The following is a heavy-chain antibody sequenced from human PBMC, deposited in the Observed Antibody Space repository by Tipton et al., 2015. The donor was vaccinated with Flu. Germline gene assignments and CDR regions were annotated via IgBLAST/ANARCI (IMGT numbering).Heavy chain of an antibody. J-gene: IGHJ4*02. CDR1: GDSIRSDYY. CDR3: ARRIYDSSGGGFDY. CDR2: VSRPGST. D-gene: IGHD3-22*01. Sequence: TLSLTCTVSGDSIRSDYYWVWIRQFPGKGLEWIGTVSRPGSTVYNPSLKSRVTMSVDTSKNQFSLKLSSVTAADTAVYYCARRIYDSSGGGFDYWGQGTLVTVSS. V-gene: IGHV4-38-2*02.